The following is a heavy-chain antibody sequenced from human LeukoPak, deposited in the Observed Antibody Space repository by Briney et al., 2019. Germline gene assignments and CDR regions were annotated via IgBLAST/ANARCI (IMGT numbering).Heavy chain of an antibody. CDR3: ARGLGYCSSTSCYQLYYYYMDV. V-gene: IGHV1-69*06. CDR1: GGTFSSYA. J-gene: IGHJ6*03. Sequence: ASVKVSCKASGGTFSSYAISWVRQAPGQGLEWMGGIIPIFGTANYAQKFQGRVTITADKSTSTAYMELSSLRSEDTAVYYCARGLGYCSSTSCYQLYYYYMDVWGKGTTVTVCS. CDR2: IIPIFGTA. D-gene: IGHD2-2*01.